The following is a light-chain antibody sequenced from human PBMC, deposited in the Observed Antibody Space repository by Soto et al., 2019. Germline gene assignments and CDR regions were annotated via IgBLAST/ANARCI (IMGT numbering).Light chain of an antibody. CDR3: QQLGSYPLT. V-gene: IGKV1-9*01. CDR1: QAITSY. Sequence: ILLTQSPPSLSASVGDRVTITCRASQAITSYLAWYQQEPGRAPKLLIYAASTLQSGVPSRFSGSGSGTDFTLTISSLQPEDSATYYCQQLGSYPLTFGQGTRLEIK. CDR2: AAS. J-gene: IGKJ5*01.